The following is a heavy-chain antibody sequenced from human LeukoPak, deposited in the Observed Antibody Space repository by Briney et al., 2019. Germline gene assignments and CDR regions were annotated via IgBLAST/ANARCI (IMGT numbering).Heavy chain of an antibody. D-gene: IGHD4-17*01. J-gene: IGHJ5*02. CDR1: GFTFSTYE. CDR3: AKNADYGDYRNWFDP. CDR2: ISSNGKTI. V-gene: IGHV3-48*03. Sequence: GGSLRLSCAASGFTFSTYEMNWVRPAPGKGLEWISYISSNGKTIYYSDSVKGRFTISRDNSKNTLYLQMNSLRAEDTAVYYCAKNADYGDYRNWFDPWGQGTLVTVSS.